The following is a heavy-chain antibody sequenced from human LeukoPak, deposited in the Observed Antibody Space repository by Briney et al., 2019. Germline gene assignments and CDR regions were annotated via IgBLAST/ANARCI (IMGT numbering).Heavy chain of an antibody. Sequence: VRSLRLSCAASGLTFSTYWMHWVRQAPGKGLVWLSRSNSDGSSTNYADPVKSRFTISRDNAKNTLYLQMNSLRAEDTAVYYCARDYYASGSPNDYWGQGTLVTVSS. D-gene: IGHD3-10*01. CDR3: ARDYYASGSPNDY. CDR1: GLTFSTYW. CDR2: SNSDGSST. V-gene: IGHV3-74*01. J-gene: IGHJ4*02.